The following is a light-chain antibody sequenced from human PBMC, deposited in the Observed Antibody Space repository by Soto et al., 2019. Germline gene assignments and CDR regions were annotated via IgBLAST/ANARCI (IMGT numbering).Light chain of an antibody. CDR2: GNN. J-gene: IGLJ1*01. Sequence: SVLTPPPPASWAPRERGTISCSGSKSNVGSNTVHWYQHLPGTAPKLLIYGNNQRPSGVPDRFSGSTSGTSASLAISGLRSEDESDYYCATWDDSLNGYVFGTGTKVTVL. CDR3: ATWDDSLNGYV. CDR1: KSNVGSNT. V-gene: IGLV1-44*01.